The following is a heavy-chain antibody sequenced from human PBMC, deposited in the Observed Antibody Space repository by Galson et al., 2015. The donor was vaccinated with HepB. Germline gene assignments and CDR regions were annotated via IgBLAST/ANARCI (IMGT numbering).Heavy chain of an antibody. CDR2: ISAYNGNT. V-gene: IGHV1-18*01. CDR3: ARDLQDYYDIGPRGFDY. Sequence: SVKVSCKASGYTFTSYGISWVRQAPGQGLEWMGWISAYNGNTNYAQKLQGRVTMTTDTSTSTAYMELRSLRSDDTAVYYCARDLQDYYDIGPRGFDYWGQGTLVTVSS. D-gene: IGHD3-22*01. CDR1: GYTFTSYG. J-gene: IGHJ4*02.